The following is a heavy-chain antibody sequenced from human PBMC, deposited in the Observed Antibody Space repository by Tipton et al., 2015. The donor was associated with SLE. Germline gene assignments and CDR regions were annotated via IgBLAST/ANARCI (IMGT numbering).Heavy chain of an antibody. V-gene: IGHV1-69*05. CDR1: GYTFTSYG. CDR3: ARGISEDYYYGMDV. CDR2: IIPIFGTA. Sequence: QSGAEVKKPGASVKVSCKASGYTFTSYGISWVRQAPGQGLEWMGGIIPIFGTANYAQKFQGRVTITTDESTSTAYMELSSLRSEDTAVYYCARGISEDYYYGMDVWGQGTTVTVSS. D-gene: IGHD3-3*01. J-gene: IGHJ6*02.